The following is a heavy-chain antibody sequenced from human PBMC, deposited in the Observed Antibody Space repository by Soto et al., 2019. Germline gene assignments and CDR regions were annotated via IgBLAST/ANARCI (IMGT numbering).Heavy chain of an antibody. CDR3: AKVGFPYSYGYLFYY. J-gene: IGHJ4*02. V-gene: IGHV3-23*01. CDR1: GFTFSTYA. D-gene: IGHD5-18*01. Sequence: EVQLLESGGGLVQPGGSLRLSCAASGFTFSTYAMTWVRQAPGKGLEWVSAISASGGSTYYADYVKGRFTISRDNSKNTLYLQMNRLRVEDTAVYYCAKVGFPYSYGYLFYYWGQGTLVTVSS. CDR2: ISASGGST.